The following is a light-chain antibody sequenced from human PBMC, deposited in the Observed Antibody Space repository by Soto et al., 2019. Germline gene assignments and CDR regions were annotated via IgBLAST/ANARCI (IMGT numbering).Light chain of an antibody. J-gene: IGKJ1*01. V-gene: IGKV3-20*01. Sequence: THSPSTLSVSPVDRATLSFMASQIVSSSYLAWYQQKPGQAPRLLIYGASSRATGIPDRFSGSGSGTDFTLTISRLEPEDFAVYYCQKYGSSPWTFGQGTKVDIK. CDR2: GAS. CDR3: QKYGSSPWT. CDR1: QIVSSSY.